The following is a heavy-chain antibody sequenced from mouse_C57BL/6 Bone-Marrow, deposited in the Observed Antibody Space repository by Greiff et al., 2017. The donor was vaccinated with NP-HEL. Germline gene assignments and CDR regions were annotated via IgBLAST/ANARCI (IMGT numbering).Heavy chain of an antibody. J-gene: IGHJ2*01. CDR2: INSGSRTI. Sequence: EVHLVAAGGGLVKPGGSLKLSCAASGFTFSDYGMHWVRQAPEKGLGWVAYINSGSRTIYYADTVKGRFTISRDNAKNTLFLQMTSLRSEDTAMYYCARRRDFDYWGQGTTLTVSS. V-gene: IGHV5-17*01. CDR1: GFTFSDYG. CDR3: ARRRDFDY.